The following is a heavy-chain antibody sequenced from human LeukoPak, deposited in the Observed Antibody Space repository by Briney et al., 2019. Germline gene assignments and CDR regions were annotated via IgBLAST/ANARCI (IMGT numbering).Heavy chain of an antibody. CDR2: IYSGGST. D-gene: IGHD3-10*01. CDR3: AGAYYYGAGSYYGY. V-gene: IGHV3-53*01. J-gene: IGHJ4*02. Sequence: PGGSLRLSCAPSGFTVSSNYMSWVRQAPGKGLEWVSVIYSGGSTFYADSVKGRFTISRDNSKNTLYLQMSSLRAEDTAVYYCAGAYYYGAGSYYGYWGQGTLVTVSS. CDR1: GFTVSSNY.